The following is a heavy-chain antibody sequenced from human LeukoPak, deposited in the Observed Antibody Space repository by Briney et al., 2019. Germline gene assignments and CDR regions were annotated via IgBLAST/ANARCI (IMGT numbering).Heavy chain of an antibody. V-gene: IGHV1-18*04. J-gene: IGHJ3*02. Sequence: GASVKVSCKASGYTFTGYYMHWMRQAPGQGLEWMGWISAYNGNTNYAQKLQGRVTMTTDTSTSTAYMELRSLRSDDTAVYCCARRSEDAFDIWGQGTMVTVSS. D-gene: IGHD6-19*01. CDR2: ISAYNGNT. CDR3: ARRSEDAFDI. CDR1: GYTFTGYY.